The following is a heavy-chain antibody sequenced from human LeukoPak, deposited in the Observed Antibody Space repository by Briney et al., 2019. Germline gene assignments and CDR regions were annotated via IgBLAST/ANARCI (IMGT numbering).Heavy chain of an antibody. CDR1: CVSINSHY. CDR2: IYYSGST. V-gene: IGHV4-59*08. Sequence: SETLSLTCAVSCVSINSHYWSWIRQPPGPGLEWIGYIYYSGSTNYNPSLKSRVTISVDTSKNQFSLKLTSVTAADTAVYYCARSSGTHFDYWGQGTLVTVSS. J-gene: IGHJ4*02. D-gene: IGHD1-26*01. CDR3: ARSSGTHFDY.